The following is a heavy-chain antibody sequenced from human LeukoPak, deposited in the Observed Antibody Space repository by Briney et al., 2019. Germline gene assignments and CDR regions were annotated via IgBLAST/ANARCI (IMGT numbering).Heavy chain of an antibody. CDR3: ARDLGQYYDTSDNWFDP. J-gene: IGHJ5*02. CDR2: INSDGINT. CDR1: GFTVSDNY. D-gene: IGHD3-22*01. Sequence: PGGSLRLSCAAAGFTVSDNYMSWVRQAPGKGLVWVSRINSDGINTSYADSVKGRFTISRDNAKNTLNLQMNGLRAEDTAVYYCARDLGQYYDTSDNWFDPWGQGTLVTVSS. V-gene: IGHV3-74*01.